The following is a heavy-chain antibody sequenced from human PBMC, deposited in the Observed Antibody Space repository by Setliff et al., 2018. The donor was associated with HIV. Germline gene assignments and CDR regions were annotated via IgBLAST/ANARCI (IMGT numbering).Heavy chain of an antibody. CDR2: ISTSGST. CDR1: GASISTYS. D-gene: IGHD3-22*01. CDR3: ASHPGSCFYYSPLLNNWYLEL. V-gene: IGHV4-4*09. Sequence: SETLSLTCIVSGASISTYSWSWIRQSPGKGLECIGYISTSGSTNYNPSLKSRVTISLDTSKNQFSLKLTSVTAADTAVYYCASHPGSCFYYSPLLNNWYLELWGPGTLVTVSS. J-gene: IGHJ2*01.